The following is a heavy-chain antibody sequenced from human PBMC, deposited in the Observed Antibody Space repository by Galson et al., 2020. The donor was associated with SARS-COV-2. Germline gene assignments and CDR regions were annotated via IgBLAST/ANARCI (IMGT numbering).Heavy chain of an antibody. Sequence: SETLSLTCTVSGGSISSGSYYWSWIRQPAGKGLEWIGRIYTSGSTNYNPSLKSRVTISVDTSKNQFSLKLSSVTAADTAVYYCARELYYYDSSGYYFDYWGQGTLVTVSS. J-gene: IGHJ4*02. D-gene: IGHD3-22*01. CDR3: ARELYYYDSSGYYFDY. CDR1: GGSISSGSYY. V-gene: IGHV4-61*02. CDR2: IYTSGST.